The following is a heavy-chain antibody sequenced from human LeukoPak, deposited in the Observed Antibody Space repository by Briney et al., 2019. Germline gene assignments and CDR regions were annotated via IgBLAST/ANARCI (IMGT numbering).Heavy chain of an antibody. CDR1: GFTFDDYA. Sequence: GRSLRLSCAASGFTFDDYAMHWVRQAPGKGLEWVSGISWNSGSIGYADSVKGRFTISRDNAKNTLYLQMNSLRAEDTAVYYCARATVGATYDYWGQGTLVTVSS. J-gene: IGHJ4*02. D-gene: IGHD1-26*01. CDR2: ISWNSGSI. CDR3: ARATVGATYDY. V-gene: IGHV3-9*01.